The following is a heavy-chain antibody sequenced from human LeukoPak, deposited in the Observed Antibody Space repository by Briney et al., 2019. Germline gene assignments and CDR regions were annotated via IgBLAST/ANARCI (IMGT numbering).Heavy chain of an antibody. CDR1: GGSFSSYY. CDR2: INHSGNT. J-gene: IGHJ5*02. D-gene: IGHD3-9*01. V-gene: IGHV4-34*01. CDR3: AGGIMEYILAGYYGGWFDP. Sequence: PSETLSLTCAVYGGSFSSYYWSWIRQPPGKGLEWIGEINHSGNTHYNPSLKRRLTISVDTSEKQLSLALRSVPRAHTAVYYCAGGIMEYILAGYYGGWFDPWGQGTLVTVSS.